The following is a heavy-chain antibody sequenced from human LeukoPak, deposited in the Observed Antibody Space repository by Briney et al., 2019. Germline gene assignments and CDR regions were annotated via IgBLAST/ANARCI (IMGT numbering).Heavy chain of an antibody. Sequence: GGSLRLSCAASGFTFSSYGMHWVRQAPGKGLVWVSRINSDGRSTTYADSAKARFTIPTANAKNTLYLKMKSLRAEDTPGYYCASAPVTLVISWFDPWGQGSLVTVSS. CDR3: ASAPVTLVISWFDP. J-gene: IGHJ5*02. CDR1: GFTFSSYG. V-gene: IGHV3-74*01. D-gene: IGHD3-10*01. CDR2: INSDGRST.